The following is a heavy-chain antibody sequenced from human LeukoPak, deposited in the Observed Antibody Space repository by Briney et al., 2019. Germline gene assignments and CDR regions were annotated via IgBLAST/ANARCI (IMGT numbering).Heavy chain of an antibody. CDR3: ARGPVTTEVDY. J-gene: IGHJ4*02. V-gene: IGHV3-21*01. CDR2: ISSSSSYI. CDR1: GFTFSSYA. D-gene: IGHD4-17*01. Sequence: PGGSLRLSCAASGFTFSSYAMSWVRQAPGKGLEWVSSISSSSSYIYYADSVKGRFTISRDNAKNSLYLQMNSLRAEDTAVYYCARGPVTTEVDYWGQGTLVTVSS.